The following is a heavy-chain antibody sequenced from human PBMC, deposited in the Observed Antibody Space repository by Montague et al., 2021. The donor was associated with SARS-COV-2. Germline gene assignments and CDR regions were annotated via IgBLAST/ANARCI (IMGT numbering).Heavy chain of an antibody. D-gene: IGHD2-21*01. J-gene: IGHJ6*02. CDR3: ARDRDWDDWCGMDV. CDR1: GFIFSSYE. V-gene: IGHV3-48*03. CDR2: ISSSGGGSTK. Sequence: SLRLSCAASGFIFSSYEMNWVRQAPGKGLEWISYISSSGGGSTKDYTDSGKDRFTISRDNAKNSLYLQMNRLRVEDTAIYYCARDRDWDDWCGMDVWGQGTTVTVSS.